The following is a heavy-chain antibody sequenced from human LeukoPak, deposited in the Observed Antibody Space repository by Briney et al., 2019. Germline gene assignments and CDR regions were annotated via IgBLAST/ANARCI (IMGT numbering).Heavy chain of an antibody. Sequence: GGSLRLSCAASGFTFSSYEMNWVRQAPGKGLEWVSYISSSGSTIYYADSVKGRFTISRDNAKNSLYLQMNSLRAEDTAVYYCASQLVKNYYFHYWGQGTLVTVSS. CDR2: ISSSGSTI. J-gene: IGHJ4*02. CDR3: ASQLVKNYYFHY. D-gene: IGHD1-1*01. CDR1: GFTFSSYE. V-gene: IGHV3-48*03.